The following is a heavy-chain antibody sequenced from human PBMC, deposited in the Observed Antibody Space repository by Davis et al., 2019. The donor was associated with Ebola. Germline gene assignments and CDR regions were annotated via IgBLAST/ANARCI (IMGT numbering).Heavy chain of an antibody. CDR1: GYIFTSYW. CDR3: ACQRYYYYGMDV. CDR2: IDPSDSYT. Sequence: GESLKISWKGSGYIFTSYWISWVRPMPGKGLEWMGRIDPSDSYTNYSPSFQGHVTISADKSISTAYLQWSSLKASDTAMYYCACQRYYYYGMDVWGQGTTVTVSS. V-gene: IGHV5-10-1*01. J-gene: IGHJ6*02.